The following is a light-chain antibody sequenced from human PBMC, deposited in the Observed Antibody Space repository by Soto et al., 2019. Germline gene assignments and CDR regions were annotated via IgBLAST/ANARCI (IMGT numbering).Light chain of an antibody. J-gene: IGKJ2*01. CDR1: QGISSY. Sequence: DIQLTQSPSFLSASVGDRVTITCRASQGISSYLAWYQQKPGKAPKLLISAASTSQSGVPSRFSGSGFGTEFTLTISSLQPEDFATYYCQQLNSYPYIFGQGTKLEIK. CDR2: AAS. CDR3: QQLNSYPYI. V-gene: IGKV1-9*01.